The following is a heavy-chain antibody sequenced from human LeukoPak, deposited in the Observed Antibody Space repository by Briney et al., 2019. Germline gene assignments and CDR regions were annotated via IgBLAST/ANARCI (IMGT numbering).Heavy chain of an antibody. D-gene: IGHD2-8*01. V-gene: IGHV4-39*07. Sequence: SETLSLTCTVSGGSISSSSYYWGWIRQPPGKGLEWIGNIYYSGSTYYNPSLKSRVTISEDTSKNQFSLKLSSVTAADTAVYYCARDNGQAFDIWGQGTMVTVSS. CDR1: GGSISSSSYY. CDR3: ARDNGQAFDI. J-gene: IGHJ3*02. CDR2: IYYSGST.